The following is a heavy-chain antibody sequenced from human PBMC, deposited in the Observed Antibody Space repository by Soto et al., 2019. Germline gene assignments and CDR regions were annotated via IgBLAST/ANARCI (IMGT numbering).Heavy chain of an antibody. CDR2: INTYNGNT. CDR1: GYTFTSHG. D-gene: IGHD6-13*01. V-gene: IGHV1-18*01. Sequence: VLLVQSGVEVKKPGASVKVSCKASGYTFTSHGISWVRQAPGQGLEWMGWINTYNGNTNYAQKVQGRVTMTTETSTSTAYMELRSLRSDDTAVYYCARDLLYSTRSTVRFDIWGQGTMLTVSS. J-gene: IGHJ3*02. CDR3: ARDLLYSTRSTVRFDI.